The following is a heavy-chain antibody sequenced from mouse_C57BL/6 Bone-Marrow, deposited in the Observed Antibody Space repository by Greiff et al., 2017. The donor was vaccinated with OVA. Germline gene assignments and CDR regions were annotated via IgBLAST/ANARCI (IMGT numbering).Heavy chain of an antibody. CDR3: ASHYPETFDY. CDR2: IFPGSGST. D-gene: IGHD1-1*02. V-gene: IGHV1-56*01. J-gene: IGHJ2*01. Sequence: VQLQESGPELVRPGASVKLSCKASGYTFTSYWMQWVRQRPGQGLEWIGEIFPGSGSTYYNEKFKGKATLTVDTSSSTAYMQLSSLTSEDSGGYFCASHYPETFDYWGQGTTLTVSA. CDR1: GYTFTSYW.